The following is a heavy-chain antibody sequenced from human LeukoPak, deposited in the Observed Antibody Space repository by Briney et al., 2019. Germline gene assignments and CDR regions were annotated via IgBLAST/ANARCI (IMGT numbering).Heavy chain of an antibody. Sequence: ASVKVSCKDSGYTFTTYGITWVRQAPGQGLEWMGWISAYNGNTNYAQKLQGRVTMTTDTSTSTAYMELRSLRSDDTAVYYCARALVDGYKELGYWGQGTLVTVSS. CDR3: ARALVDGYKELGY. CDR1: GYTFTTYG. D-gene: IGHD5-24*01. CDR2: ISAYNGNT. V-gene: IGHV1-18*01. J-gene: IGHJ4*02.